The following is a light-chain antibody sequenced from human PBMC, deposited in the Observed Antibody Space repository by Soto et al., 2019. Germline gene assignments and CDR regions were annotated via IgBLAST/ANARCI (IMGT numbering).Light chain of an antibody. CDR2: GAS. CDR1: QSVSSN. CDR3: EPDDNWPIH. V-gene: IGKV3-15*01. Sequence: EIVMTQSPATLSVSPGERATLYCRASQSVSSNLAWYQQKPGQAPRLLIYGASTRATGIPARFSGSGSGTGFTSTIRRLQSENFAVFYCEPDDNWPIHLGQGTPLEIK. J-gene: IGKJ5*01.